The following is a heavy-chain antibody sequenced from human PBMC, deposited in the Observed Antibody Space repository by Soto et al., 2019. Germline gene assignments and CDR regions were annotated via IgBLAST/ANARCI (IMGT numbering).Heavy chain of an antibody. D-gene: IGHD1-26*01. J-gene: IGHJ4*02. CDR3: ARVTTRMPTGIGY. V-gene: IGHV1-8*01. Sequence: GASVKVSCKASGYGFTSLDINWVRQTAGQGLEWMGWMQPSTGRTGYAQKFQGRVTITRDTSASTAYMELSSLRSEDTAVYYCARVTTRMPTGIGYWGQGTLVTVSS. CDR2: MQPSTGRT. CDR1: GYGFTSLD.